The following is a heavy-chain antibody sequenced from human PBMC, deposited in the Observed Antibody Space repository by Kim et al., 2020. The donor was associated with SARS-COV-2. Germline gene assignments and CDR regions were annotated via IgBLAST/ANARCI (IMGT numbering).Heavy chain of an antibody. CDR3: ARLRAKVVPAANTYFGY. V-gene: IGHV4-39*01. D-gene: IGHD2-2*01. J-gene: IGHJ4*02. CDR2: IYYSGST. Sequence: SETLSLTCTVSGGSISSSSYYWGWIRQPPGKGLEWIGSIYYSGSTYYNPSLKSRVTISVDTSKNQFSLKLSSVTAADTAVYYCARLRAKVVPAANTYFGYWGQGTLVTVSS. CDR1: GGSISSSSYY.